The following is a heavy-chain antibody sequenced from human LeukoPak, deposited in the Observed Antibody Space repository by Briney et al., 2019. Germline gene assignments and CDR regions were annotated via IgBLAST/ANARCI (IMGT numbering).Heavy chain of an antibody. CDR3: ARDTENAFDI. J-gene: IGHJ3*02. Sequence: GGSLRLSCAASGFTFSSYAMHWVRQAPGKGLEWVAVIWYDGSNKFYADSVKGRFTISRDNSNNTLYLQMNSLRAEDTAAYYCARDTENAFDIWGQGTLVTVSS. CDR2: IWYDGSNK. V-gene: IGHV3-33*08. CDR1: GFTFSSYA. D-gene: IGHD4-17*01.